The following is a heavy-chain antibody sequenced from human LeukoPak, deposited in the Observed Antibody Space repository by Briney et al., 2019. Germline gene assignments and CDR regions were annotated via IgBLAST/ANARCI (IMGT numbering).Heavy chain of an antibody. CDR2: INPNSGGT. D-gene: IGHD2-15*01. Sequence: ASVKVSCKASGYTFTSYGISWVRQAPGQGLEWMGWINPNSGGTNYAQKFQGRVTMTRDTSISTAYMELSRLRSDDTAVYYCARGYCSGGSCYPDDAFDIWGQGTMVTVSS. CDR1: GYTFTSYG. CDR3: ARGYCSGGSCYPDDAFDI. J-gene: IGHJ3*02. V-gene: IGHV1-2*02.